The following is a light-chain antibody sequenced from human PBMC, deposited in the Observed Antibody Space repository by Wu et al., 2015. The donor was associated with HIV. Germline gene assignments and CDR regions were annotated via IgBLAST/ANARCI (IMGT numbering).Light chain of an antibody. CDR2: GAT. J-gene: IGKJ5*01. CDR3: QQYNNWPPLT. CDR1: QSVRTN. V-gene: IGKV3-15*01. Sequence: EIVMTQSPATLSVSPGERATLSCRASQSVRTNLAWYQQKPGQAPRLLIHGATTRATGIPARFSGSGSGTEFTLTISSLQSEDFAVYYCQQYNNWPPLTFGQGTRLEIK.